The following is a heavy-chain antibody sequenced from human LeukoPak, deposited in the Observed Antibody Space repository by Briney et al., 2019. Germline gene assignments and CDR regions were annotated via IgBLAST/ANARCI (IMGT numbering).Heavy chain of an antibody. V-gene: IGHV3-23*01. CDR1: GFTFSSYG. D-gene: IGHD3-3*01. J-gene: IGHJ4*02. Sequence: PGGSLRLSCAASGFTFSSYGMHWVRQAPGKGLEWVSAISGSGGSTYYADSVKGRFTISRDNSKNTLYLQMNSLRAEDTAVYYCAKSAPYYDFWSATLGYFDYWGQGTLVTVSS. CDR3: AKSAPYYDFWSATLGYFDY. CDR2: ISGSGGST.